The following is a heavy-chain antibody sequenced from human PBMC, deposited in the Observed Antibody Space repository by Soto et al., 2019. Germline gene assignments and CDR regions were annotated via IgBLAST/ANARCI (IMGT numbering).Heavy chain of an antibody. CDR3: ARDNSGDFWSGYSHYYFDY. CDR1: GYTLTSYG. V-gene: IGHV1-18*01. J-gene: IGHJ4*02. CDR2: ISAYSGKT. Sequence: QVQVVQSGAEVKKPGASVKVSCKTSGYTLTSYGISWVRQAPGQGLEWMGWISAYSGKTNYAQKFQGRLTMTTDTSTSTAYMELRSLRSVDTALYYCARDNSGDFWSGYSHYYFDYWGQGTLVTVSS. D-gene: IGHD3-3*01.